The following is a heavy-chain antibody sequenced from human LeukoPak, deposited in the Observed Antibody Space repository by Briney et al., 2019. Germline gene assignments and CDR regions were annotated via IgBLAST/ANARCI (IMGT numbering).Heavy chain of an antibody. J-gene: IGHJ4*02. CDR2: IYYSGST. D-gene: IGHD6-13*01. V-gene: IGHV4-59*01. CDR1: GGSISSYY. Sequence: ETVSLTCTVSGGSISSYYWSWIREPPGKGLEWIGYIYYSGSTNYNPSLKIRVTISVDTSKNQFSLKLSSVTAAGTAVYYCARRGGISAAGTYDYWGQGTLVTASS. CDR3: ARRGGISAAGTYDY.